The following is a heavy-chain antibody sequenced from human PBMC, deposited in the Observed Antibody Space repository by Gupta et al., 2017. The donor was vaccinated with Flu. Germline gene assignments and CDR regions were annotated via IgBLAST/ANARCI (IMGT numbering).Heavy chain of an antibody. CDR1: GSTFSTYD. CDR3: VRVANCGNHFYMDV. CDR2: IGSAGAT. Sequence: VQLVESGGGLVQPGGSLRLSCAASGSTFSTYDMHWVRQPTGKGLEWVSGIGSAGATYYPGSVGGRFTTSRENAKNSLFLQMNSLRAGDAAVYYCVRVANCGNHFYMDVWGKGTTVTVSS. J-gene: IGHJ6*03. D-gene: IGHD2-21*01. V-gene: IGHV3-13*01.